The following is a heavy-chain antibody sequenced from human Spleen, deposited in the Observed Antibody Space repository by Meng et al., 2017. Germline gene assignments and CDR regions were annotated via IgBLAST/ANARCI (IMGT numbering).Heavy chain of an antibody. Sequence: GESLKISCAASGFTFSSYSMNWVRQAPGKGLEWVSSISSSSSYIYYADSVKGRFTISRDNAKNSLYLQMNSLSAEDSGVYYCAYLVGSGYYYPPSSYWGQGTLVTVSS. D-gene: IGHD3-10*01. CDR3: AYLVGSGYYYPPSSY. CDR1: GFTFSSYS. V-gene: IGHV3-21*01. CDR2: ISSSSSYI. J-gene: IGHJ4*02.